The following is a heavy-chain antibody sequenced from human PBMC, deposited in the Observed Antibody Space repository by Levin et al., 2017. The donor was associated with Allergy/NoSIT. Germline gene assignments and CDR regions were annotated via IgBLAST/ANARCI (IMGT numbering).Heavy chain of an antibody. CDR3: ARDPGMSIAVAGPFGWFDP. D-gene: IGHD6-19*01. CDR2: ISAYNGNT. Sequence: EASVKVSCKASGYTFTSYGISWVRQAPGQGLEWMGWISAYNGNTNYAQKLQGRVTMTTDTSTSTAYMELRSLRSDDTAVYYCARDPGMSIAVAGPFGWFDPWGQGTLVTVSS. CDR1: GYTFTSYG. V-gene: IGHV1-18*01. J-gene: IGHJ5*02.